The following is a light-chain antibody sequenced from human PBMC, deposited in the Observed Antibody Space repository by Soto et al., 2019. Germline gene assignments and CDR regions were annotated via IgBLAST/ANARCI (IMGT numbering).Light chain of an antibody. J-gene: IGLJ1*01. V-gene: IGLV2-14*01. CDR2: EVS. Sequence: ALTQPASVSGSPGQSITISCTGTSSDVGGYNYVSWYQQHPGKAPKLMIYEVSNRPSGVSNRFSGSKSGNTASLTISGLQAEDEADYYCSSYTSSSTRVFGTGTKVTV. CDR3: SSYTSSSTRV. CDR1: SSDVGGYNY.